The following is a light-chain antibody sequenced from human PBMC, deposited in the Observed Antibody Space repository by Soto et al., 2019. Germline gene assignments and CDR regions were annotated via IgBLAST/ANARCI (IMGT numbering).Light chain of an antibody. J-gene: IGLJ1*01. CDR3: TSYAGSNTYV. CDR2: EVS. CDR1: SSDVGNYNY. V-gene: IGLV2-8*01. Sequence: QSVLTQPLSASGSPGQSVTISCTGTSSDVGNYNYVSWYQHHPGKAPKLMIYEVSKWPSGVPDRFSGSKSGNTASLTVSGLQAEDEADYYCTSYAGSNTYVFGTGTKVTVL.